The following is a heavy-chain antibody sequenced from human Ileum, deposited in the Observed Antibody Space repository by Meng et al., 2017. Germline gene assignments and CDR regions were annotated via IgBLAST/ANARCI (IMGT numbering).Heavy chain of an antibody. V-gene: IGHV1-2*06. J-gene: IGHJ4*02. D-gene: IGHD2-15*01. Sequence: GQSVQSGAEVRRPGASVKVSCKSSGYTFPGYCMHWVRQAPGQGLEWMGRINPNSGGTNYAQKFQGRVTMTRDTSISTAYMELSRLRSDDTAVYYCAREWIVVVVAATPPLDYWGQGTLVTVSS. CDR3: AREWIVVVVAATPPLDY. CDR2: INPNSGGT. CDR1: GYTFPGYC.